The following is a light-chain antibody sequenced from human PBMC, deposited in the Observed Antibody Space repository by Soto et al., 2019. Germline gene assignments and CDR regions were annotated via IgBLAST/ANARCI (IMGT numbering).Light chain of an antibody. Sequence: NVLTRPPGTLSLSLGERATLSWRASKSVISSSLAWYQQRPSQAPRLLSYGASIRATGIPDRFSGSGSGTDFTLTISRLEPEDFVVFYCQQYGSSGTFGQGTKVDI. V-gene: IGKV3-20*01. CDR2: GAS. J-gene: IGKJ1*01. CDR1: KSVISSS. CDR3: QQYGSSGT.